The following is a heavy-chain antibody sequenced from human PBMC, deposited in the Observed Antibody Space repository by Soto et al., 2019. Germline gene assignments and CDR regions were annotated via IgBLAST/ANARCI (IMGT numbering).Heavy chain of an antibody. CDR3: ARHVITGTNYYYYGMDV. J-gene: IGHJ6*02. V-gene: IGHV5-10-1*01. CDR2: IDPSDSYT. CDR1: GYSFTSYW. D-gene: IGHD1-20*01. Sequence: GESLKISCKGSGYSFTSYWISWVRQMPGKGLEWMGRIDPSDSYTNYSPSFRGHVTISADKSISIAYLQWSSLKASDTAMYYCARHVITGTNYYYYGMDVWGQGTTVTVS.